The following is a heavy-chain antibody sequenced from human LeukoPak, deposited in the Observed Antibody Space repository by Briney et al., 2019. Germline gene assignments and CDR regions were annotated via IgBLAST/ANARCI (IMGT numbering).Heavy chain of an antibody. Sequence: PSETLSLTCTVSSASISTYYWSWIRQPSGKGLEWIGYIYHSGTSNYNPSLKSRVTMSVGTSKSQFSLSLSSVTSADTAVYYCAKAAKYYFCSYTYYYFDYWGQGILVTVSS. D-gene: IGHD3/OR15-3a*01. J-gene: IGHJ4*02. CDR3: AKAAKYYFCSYTYYYFDY. CDR2: IYHSGTS. V-gene: IGHV4-59*01. CDR1: SASISTYY.